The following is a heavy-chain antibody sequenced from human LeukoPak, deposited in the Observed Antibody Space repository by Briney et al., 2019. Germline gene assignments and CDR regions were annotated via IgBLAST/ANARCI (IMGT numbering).Heavy chain of an antibody. Sequence: ASVTVSCMPSRYTFTSYGSSWVRHAPGQGLECMGWISAYKGNTNYAQNVQGRVTMTTDTSTSTAYMQLRSLRSDVTAVYYCARDSGIAAANWFDCWGQGTLVTVSS. D-gene: IGHD6-25*01. J-gene: IGHJ5*01. CDR2: ISAYKGNT. CDR3: ARDSGIAAANWFDC. CDR1: RYTFTSYG. V-gene: IGHV1-18*01.